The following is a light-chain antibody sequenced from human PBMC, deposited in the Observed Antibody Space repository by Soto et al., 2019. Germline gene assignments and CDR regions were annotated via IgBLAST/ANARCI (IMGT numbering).Light chain of an antibody. CDR2: ANN. CDR3: QSYDSSLSGVV. CDR1: SSNIGAGYD. J-gene: IGLJ3*02. V-gene: IGLV1-40*01. Sequence: QSVLTQPPSVSGAPGQRVTISCTGRSSNIGAGYDVHWYQQFPGTAPKLLIYANNNRPSGVPDRFSGSKSDTSASLAITGLEAEDEAYYYCQSYDSSLSGVVFGGGTKLTVL.